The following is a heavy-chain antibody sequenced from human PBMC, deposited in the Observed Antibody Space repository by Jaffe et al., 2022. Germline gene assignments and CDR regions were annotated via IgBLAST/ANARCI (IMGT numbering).Heavy chain of an antibody. CDR3: AKGNYNWNDGGTYYFDY. CDR2: ISYDGSNK. Sequence: QVQLVESGGGVVQPGRSLRLSCAASGFTFSSYGMHWVRQAPGKGLEWVAVISYDGSNKYYADSVKGRFTISRDNSKNTLYLQMNSLRAEDTAVYYCAKGNYNWNDGGTYYFDYWGQGTLVTVSS. D-gene: IGHD1-20*01. J-gene: IGHJ4*02. V-gene: IGHV3-30*18. CDR1: GFTFSSYG.